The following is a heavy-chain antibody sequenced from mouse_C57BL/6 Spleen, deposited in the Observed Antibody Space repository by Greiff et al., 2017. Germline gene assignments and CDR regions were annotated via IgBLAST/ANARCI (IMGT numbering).Heavy chain of an antibody. CDR1: GYTFTSYW. D-gene: IGHD4-1*01. J-gene: IGHJ4*01. Sequence: QVQLQQPGAELVRPGSSVKLSCKASGYTFTSYWMHWVKQRPIQGLEWIGNIDPSDSETHYNQKFKDKATLTVDKSSSTAYMQLSSLTSEDSAVYYCARFDNWGARDYWGQGTSVTVSS. V-gene: IGHV1-52*01. CDR2: IDPSDSET. CDR3: ARFDNWGARDY.